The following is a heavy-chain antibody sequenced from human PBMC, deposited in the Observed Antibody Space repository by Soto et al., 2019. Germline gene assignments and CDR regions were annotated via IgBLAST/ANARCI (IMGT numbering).Heavy chain of an antibody. CDR3: AKGGYKYGLDP. J-gene: IGHJ5*02. D-gene: IGHD5-18*01. V-gene: IGHV3-23*01. CDR2: ISESGDNT. Sequence: EVQLLESGGGLVQPGGSLRLSCAASGFTFSSSAMSWVRQAPGKGPEWVSAISESGDNTFSADSVKGRFTISRDNTKNTLYLQMNGLRAEDTALYFCAKGGYKYGLDPWGQGTLVTVSS. CDR1: GFTFSSSA.